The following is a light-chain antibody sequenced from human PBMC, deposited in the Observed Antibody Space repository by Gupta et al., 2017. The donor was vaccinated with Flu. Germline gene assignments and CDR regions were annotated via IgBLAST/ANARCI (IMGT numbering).Light chain of an antibody. V-gene: IGKV1-9*01. CDR3: QQLNSYLLLT. J-gene: IGKJ4*01. Sequence: DIQLTQSPPFLSASVGDRVTITCRASQGISSYLAWYQQKPGKAPKLLIYAASTLQSGVPSRFSGSGSGTAFTLTISSLQPEDFATYYCQQLNSYLLLTFGGGTKVEIK. CDR2: AAS. CDR1: QGISSY.